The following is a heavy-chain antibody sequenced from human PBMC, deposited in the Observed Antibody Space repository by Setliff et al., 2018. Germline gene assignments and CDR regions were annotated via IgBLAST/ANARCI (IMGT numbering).Heavy chain of an antibody. V-gene: IGHV1-18*01. CDR2: ISAYNGNT. Sequence: ASVKVSCKASGYTFISYGISWVRQAPGQGLEWMGWISAYNGNTNYAQKLQGRVTMTTDTSTSTAYMELRSLRSDDTAVYYCARVLFHCSSTSCYLDAFDIGGQGTMVTVAS. D-gene: IGHD2-2*01. J-gene: IGHJ3*02. CDR3: ARVLFHCSSTSCYLDAFDI. CDR1: GYTFISYG.